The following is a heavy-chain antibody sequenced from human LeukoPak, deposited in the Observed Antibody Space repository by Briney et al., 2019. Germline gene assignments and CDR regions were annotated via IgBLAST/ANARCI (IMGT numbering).Heavy chain of an antibody. CDR2: ISSSGSTI. V-gene: IGHV3-11*01. J-gene: IGHJ5*02. CDR3: ARDCGYGSGSYSVGFDP. CDR1: GFTFSDYY. D-gene: IGHD3-10*01. Sequence: GGSLRLSCAASGFTFSDYYMSWIRQAPGKGLDWVSYISSSGSTIYYVDSVKGRFTISRDNAKNSLYLQMNSLRAEDTAVYYCARDCGYGSGSYSVGFDPWGQGTLVTVSS.